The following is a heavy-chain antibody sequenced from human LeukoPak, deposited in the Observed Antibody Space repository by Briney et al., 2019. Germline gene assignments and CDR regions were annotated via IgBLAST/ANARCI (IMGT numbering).Heavy chain of an antibody. CDR2: IYHSGST. CDR1: GGSISSGGDS. V-gene: IGHV4-30-2*01. D-gene: IGHD2-2*01. Sequence: SQTLSLTCAVSGGSISSGGDSWSWIRQPPGKGLEWIGYIYHSGSTYYNPSLKSRVTISVDRSKNQFSLKLSSVTAADTAVYYCARGPVVVPAAMRVRWFDPWGQGTLVTVSS. J-gene: IGHJ5*02. CDR3: ARGPVVVPAAMRVRWFDP.